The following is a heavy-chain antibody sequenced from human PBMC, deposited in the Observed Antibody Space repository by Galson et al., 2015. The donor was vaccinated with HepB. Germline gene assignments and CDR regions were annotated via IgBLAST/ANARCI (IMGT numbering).Heavy chain of an antibody. CDR2: IIPIFGKA. J-gene: IGHJ6*02. CDR3: AKRVFGPAEYDILTGYQMAYYYHYAMDV. D-gene: IGHD3-9*01. CDR1: GGTFSTYA. Sequence: QSGAEVKKPGESLRISCKASGGTFSTYATSWVRQAPGQGLEWMGGIIPIFGKANYAQKFRGRVTITADESTSTAYMELSSLRSEDTAVCYCAKRVFGPAEYDILTGYQMAYYYHYAMDVWGQGTTVIVSS. V-gene: IGHV1-69*01.